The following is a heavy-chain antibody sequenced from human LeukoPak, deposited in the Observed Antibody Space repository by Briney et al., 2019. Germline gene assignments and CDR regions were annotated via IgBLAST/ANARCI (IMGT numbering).Heavy chain of an antibody. CDR1: GGSIRSYY. CDR2: IYYSGST. D-gene: IGHD6-13*01. V-gene: IGHV4-59*01. CDR3: ARVYYSSSYDYWYFDL. Sequence: KSSETLSLTCTVSGGSIRSYYWSWIRQPPGKGLEWIGYIYYSGSTNYNPSLKSRLTISVDTSKNQFSLKLSSVTAADTAVYYCARVYYSSSYDYWYFDLWGRGTLVTVSS. J-gene: IGHJ2*01.